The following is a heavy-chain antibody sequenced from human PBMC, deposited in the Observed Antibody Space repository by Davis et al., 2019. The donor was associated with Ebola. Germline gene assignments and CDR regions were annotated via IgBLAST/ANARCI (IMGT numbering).Heavy chain of an antibody. CDR3: ARHGGLELNYYYYYMDV. J-gene: IGHJ6*03. V-gene: IGHV5-10-1*01. Sequence: GESLKISCKGSGYSFTSYWISWVRQMPGKGLEWMGRIDPSDSYTNYSPSFQGHVTISADKSISTAYLQWSSLKASDTAMYYCARHGGLELNYYYYYMDVWGKGTTVTVSS. CDR1: GYSFTSYW. D-gene: IGHD2-15*01. CDR2: IDPSDSYT.